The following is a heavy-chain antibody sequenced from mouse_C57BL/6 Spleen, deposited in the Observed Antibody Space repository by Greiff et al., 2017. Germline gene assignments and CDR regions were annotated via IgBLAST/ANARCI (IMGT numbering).Heavy chain of an antibody. Sequence: EVQRVESGGGLVQPKGSLKLSCAASGFSFNTYAMNWVRQAPGKGLEWVARIRSKSNNYATYYADSVKDRFTISRDDSESMLYLQMNNLKTEDTAMYYCVRGRDYAAMDYWGQGTSVTVSS. CDR3: VRGRDYAAMDY. V-gene: IGHV10-1*01. J-gene: IGHJ4*01. D-gene: IGHD1-1*01. CDR2: IRSKSNNYAT. CDR1: GFSFNTYA.